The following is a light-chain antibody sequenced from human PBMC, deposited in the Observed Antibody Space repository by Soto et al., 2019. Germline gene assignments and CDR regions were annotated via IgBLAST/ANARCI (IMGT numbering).Light chain of an antibody. Sequence: EIVMTQSPATLSVYPGERATLSCRASQSISITLAWYQQKPGQAPRLLIYGASTRATDIPARFSGSGSGTEFTLTISGLQSEDFAVYYCQQYNNWPRTFGGGTKGEI. CDR1: QSISIT. V-gene: IGKV3-15*01. CDR3: QQYNNWPRT. CDR2: GAS. J-gene: IGKJ4*01.